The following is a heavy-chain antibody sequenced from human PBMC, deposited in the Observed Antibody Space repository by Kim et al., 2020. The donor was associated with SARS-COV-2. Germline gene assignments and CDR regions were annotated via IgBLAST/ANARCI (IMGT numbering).Heavy chain of an antibody. CDR2: TYYRSKWYN. CDR1: GDSVSSNSAA. Sequence: SQTLSLTCAISGDSVSSNSAAWNWIRQSPSRGLEWLGRTYYRSKWYNDYAVSVKSRITINPDTSKKQFSLQLNSVTPEDTAVYYCARTPTPPRARYCSSTSCYVSYYYGMDVWGQGTTVTVSS. CDR3: ARTPTPPRARYCSSTSCYVSYYYGMDV. V-gene: IGHV6-1*01. J-gene: IGHJ6*02. D-gene: IGHD2-2*01.